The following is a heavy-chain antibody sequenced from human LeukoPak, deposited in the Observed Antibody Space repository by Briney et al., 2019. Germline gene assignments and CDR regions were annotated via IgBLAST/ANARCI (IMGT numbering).Heavy chain of an antibody. CDR3: TTLTGYCSGGSCQQLYYYYGMDV. D-gene: IGHD2-15*01. CDR2: IKSKTDGGTT. J-gene: IGHJ6*02. V-gene: IGHV3-15*01. Sequence: PGGSLRLSCAASGFTFSSYSMNWVRQAPGKGLEWVGRIKSKTDGGTTDYAAPVKGRFTISRDDSKNTLYLQMNSLKTEDTAVYYCTTLTGYCSGGSCQQLYYYYGMDVWGQGTTVTVSS. CDR1: GFTFSSYS.